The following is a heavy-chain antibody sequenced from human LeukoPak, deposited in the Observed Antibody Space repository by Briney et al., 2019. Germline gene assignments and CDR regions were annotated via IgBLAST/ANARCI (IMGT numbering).Heavy chain of an antibody. CDR2: ITWDGNST. CDR1: GFTFGDYT. D-gene: IGHD6-19*01. V-gene: IGHV3-43*01. J-gene: IGHJ4*02. Sequence: PGGSLRLSCAASGFTFGDYTMHWVRQPPGKGLEWVSLITWDGNSTYYGDSVKGRFTISRDNSKNSLYLQMNNLRTEDTALYYCAKDTESSFWYGTFEYWGQGALVTVSS. CDR3: AKDTESSFWYGTFEY.